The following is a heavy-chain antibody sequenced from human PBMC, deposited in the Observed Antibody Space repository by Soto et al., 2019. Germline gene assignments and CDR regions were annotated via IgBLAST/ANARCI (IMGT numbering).Heavy chain of an antibody. V-gene: IGHV4-39*01. CDR3: ARRVIIRGYNWFDP. CDR2: IYYSGST. CDR1: GGSISSSSYY. D-gene: IGHD3-10*01. Sequence: SETLSLTCTVSGGSISSSSYYWGWIRQPPGKGLEWIGSIYYSGSTYYNPSLKSRVTISVDTSKNQFSLKLSSVTAADTAVYYCARRVIIRGYNWFDPWGQGTLVTVSS. J-gene: IGHJ5*02.